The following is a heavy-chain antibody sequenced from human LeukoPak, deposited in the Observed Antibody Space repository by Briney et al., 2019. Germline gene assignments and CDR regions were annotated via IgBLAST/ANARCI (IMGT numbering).Heavy chain of an antibody. CDR1: GGTFSSYA. J-gene: IGHJ5*02. V-gene: IGHV1-69*04. Sequence: SVKVSCKASGGTFSSYAISWVRQAPGQGLEWMGRIIPIFGIANYAQKFQGRVTITADKSTSTAYMELSSLRSEDTAVYYCARVSHSCSTSCYGQNWFDPWGQGTLVTVSS. D-gene: IGHD2-2*01. CDR2: IIPIFGIA. CDR3: ARVSHSCSTSCYGQNWFDP.